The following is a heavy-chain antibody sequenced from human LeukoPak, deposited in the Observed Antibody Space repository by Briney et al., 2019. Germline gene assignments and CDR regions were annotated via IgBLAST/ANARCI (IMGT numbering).Heavy chain of an antibody. Sequence: GGSLRLSCAASGFTFSTYTMNWVRQAPGKGLEWVSSISSTGGHIYYADSLKGRFTVSRDNAKNSLYLQMNSLGAEDTAVYYCARASSKQLAGYLPDGFDIWGQGTMVTVSS. D-gene: IGHD3-9*01. CDR3: ARASSKQLAGYLPDGFDI. CDR1: GFTFSTYT. J-gene: IGHJ3*02. CDR2: ISSTGGHI. V-gene: IGHV3-21*01.